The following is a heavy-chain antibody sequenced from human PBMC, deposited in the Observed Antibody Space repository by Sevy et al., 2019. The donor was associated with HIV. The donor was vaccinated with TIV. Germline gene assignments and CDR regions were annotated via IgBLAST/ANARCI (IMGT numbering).Heavy chain of an antibody. V-gene: IGHV3-49*04. Sequence: GGSLRLSCTASGFTFGDYCMSWVRQAPGKGLEWVAFLKSDVYGGTVDHAASVRVRFVISRDASKTIAYLQMNDLKTEDTGVYYCTRWKAAQSIFDYWGQGALVTVSS. CDR3: TRWKAAQSIFDY. D-gene: IGHD6-13*01. J-gene: IGHJ4*02. CDR2: LKSDVYGGTV. CDR1: GFTFGDYC.